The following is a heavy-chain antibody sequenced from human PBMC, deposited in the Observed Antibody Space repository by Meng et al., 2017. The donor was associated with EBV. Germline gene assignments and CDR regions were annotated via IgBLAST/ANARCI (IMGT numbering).Heavy chain of an antibody. Sequence: VHLLQSGDGGKKPGSSVKVSFKGSGYNFNNLVIRLVLPAPGQGLECMGGITPVFGIANYAESFQGRVTISADTSTRTAYMDLSSLRSDDTAVYYCVRDSWLRIGECVWGQGTLVTVSS. D-gene: IGHD5-12*01. V-gene: IGHV1-69*17. CDR3: VRDSWLRIGECV. CDR1: GYNFNNLV. CDR2: ITPVFGIA. J-gene: IGHJ4*02.